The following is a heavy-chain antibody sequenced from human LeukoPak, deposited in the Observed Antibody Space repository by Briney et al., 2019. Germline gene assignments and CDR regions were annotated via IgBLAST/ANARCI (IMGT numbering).Heavy chain of an antibody. CDR3: ARLMSYYYDSSGYYTFDY. CDR1: GFTLSSYS. J-gene: IGHJ4*02. CDR2: ISSSSSTI. Sequence: GGSLRLSCAASGFTLSSYSMTWVRQAPGKGLEWGSYISSSSSTIYYADSVKGRFTISRDNAKNSLYLQMNSLRAEDTAVYYCARLMSYYYDSSGYYTFDYWGQGTLVTVSS. D-gene: IGHD3-22*01. V-gene: IGHV3-48*04.